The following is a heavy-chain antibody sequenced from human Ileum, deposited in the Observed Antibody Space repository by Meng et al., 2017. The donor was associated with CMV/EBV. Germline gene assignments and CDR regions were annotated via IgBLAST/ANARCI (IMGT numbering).Heavy chain of an antibody. CDR3: AKAYSGWYVDY. D-gene: IGHD6-19*01. CDR2: IYAGGST. Sequence: GGSLRLSCAASGFTFSSYAMSWVRQAPGKGLEWVSVIYAGGSTYYADSVKGRFTISRDNSKNTLYLQMNSLRAEDTAVYYCAKAYSGWYVDYWGQGTLVTVSS. V-gene: IGHV3-23*03. J-gene: IGHJ4*02. CDR1: GFTFSSYA.